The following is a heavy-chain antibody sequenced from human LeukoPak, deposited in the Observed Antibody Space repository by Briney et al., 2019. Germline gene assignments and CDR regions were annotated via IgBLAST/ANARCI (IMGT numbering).Heavy chain of an antibody. CDR1: GFTFGDYA. CDR3: TRDSGYSFDY. J-gene: IGHJ4*02. Sequence: GGSLRLSCAVPGFTFGDYAMSWVRQAPGKGLEWVGFIRSNTYGGTTEYAASVKGRFTVSRDDSKSIAYLQMNSLKTEDTAVYYCTRDSGYSFDYWGQGTLVTVSS. D-gene: IGHD1-1*01. CDR2: IRSNTYGGTT. V-gene: IGHV3-49*04.